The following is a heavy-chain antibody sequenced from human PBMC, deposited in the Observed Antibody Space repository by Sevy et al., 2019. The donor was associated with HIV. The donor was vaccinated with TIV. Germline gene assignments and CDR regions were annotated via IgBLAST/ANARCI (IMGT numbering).Heavy chain of an antibody. CDR1: GFTVSSNY. Sequence: GGSLRLSCAASGFTVSSNYMSWVRQAPGKGLEWVAVIYSGGSTYYADSVKGRFTITRDNSKNTLYLKMNSLRAEDTAVYYCARDPGRYCSGGSCPTGAFDIWGQGTMVTVSS. D-gene: IGHD2-15*01. J-gene: IGHJ3*02. V-gene: IGHV3-53*01. CDR3: ARDPGRYCSGGSCPTGAFDI. CDR2: IYSGGST.